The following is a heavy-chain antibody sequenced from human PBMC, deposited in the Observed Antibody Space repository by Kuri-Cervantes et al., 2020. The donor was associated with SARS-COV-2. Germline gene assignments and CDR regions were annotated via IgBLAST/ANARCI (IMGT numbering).Heavy chain of an antibody. Sequence: GESLKISCAASGFTFSSYSMNWVRQAPGKGLEWVSYISSSSSYIYYAGSVKGRFTISRDNAKNSLYLQMNSLRAEDTAVYYCAAVGGYWGQGALVTVSS. CDR2: ISSSSSYI. CDR1: GFTFSSYS. V-gene: IGHV3-21*05. D-gene: IGHD6-19*01. J-gene: IGHJ4*02. CDR3: AAVGGY.